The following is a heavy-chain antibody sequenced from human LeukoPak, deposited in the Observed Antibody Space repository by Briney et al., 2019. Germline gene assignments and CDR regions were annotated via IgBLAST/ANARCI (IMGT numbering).Heavy chain of an antibody. D-gene: IGHD6-6*01. V-gene: IGHV1-18*01. CDR2: ISAYSDNT. Sequence: ASVKVSCKASGYTFTSYGITWVRQAPGQGLEWMGWISAYSDNTHYAQKFQGTVTMTTDTSTSTAYMELRSLRSDDTAVYYCARGGAARLHFQNWGQGTLVTVSS. CDR1: GYTFTSYG. CDR3: ARGGAARLHFQN. J-gene: IGHJ1*01.